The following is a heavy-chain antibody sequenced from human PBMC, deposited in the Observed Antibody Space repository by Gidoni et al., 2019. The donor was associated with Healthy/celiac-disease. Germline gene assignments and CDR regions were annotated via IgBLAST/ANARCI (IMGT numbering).Heavy chain of an antibody. D-gene: IGHD2-8*01. V-gene: IGHV3-30-3*01. Sequence: QVQLVESGGGVVQPGRSLRLSCAASGFTFSSYAMHWVRQAPGKGLEWVAVISYDGSNKYYADSVKGRFTISRDNSKNTLYLQMNSLRAEDTAVYYCARAQYEDYYYGMDVWGQGTTVTVSS. CDR1: GFTFSSYA. J-gene: IGHJ6*02. CDR3: ARAQYEDYYYGMDV. CDR2: ISYDGSNK.